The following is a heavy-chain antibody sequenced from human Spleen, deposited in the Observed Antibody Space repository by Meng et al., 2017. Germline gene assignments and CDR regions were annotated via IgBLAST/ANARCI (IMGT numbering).Heavy chain of an antibody. D-gene: IGHD3-22*01. J-gene: IGHJ6*02. Sequence: GGSLRLSCAASGFTFSSYAMHWVRQAPGKGLEWVAVISYDGSNKYYADSVKGRFTISRDNSKNTLYLQMNSLRAEDTAVYYCAREAYDSSGYSPYYYYYGMDVWGQGTTVTVSS. CDR2: ISYDGSNK. CDR1: GFTFSSYA. CDR3: AREAYDSSGYSPYYYYYGMDV. V-gene: IGHV3-30*01.